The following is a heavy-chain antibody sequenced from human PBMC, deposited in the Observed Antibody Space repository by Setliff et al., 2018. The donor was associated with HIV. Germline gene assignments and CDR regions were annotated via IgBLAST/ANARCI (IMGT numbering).Heavy chain of an antibody. D-gene: IGHD5-12*01. CDR2: ITSNGGRT. Sequence: PGGSLRLSCAASEFIFSRYAIYWVRQAPGKGLEWVSGITSNGGRTGYADSVKGRFTISRDNAKNSLYLQMNSLRAEDTALYYCARDSGVATIRKSALDYWGQGTLVTVSS. CDR1: EFIFSRYA. J-gene: IGHJ4*02. V-gene: IGHV3-20*04. CDR3: ARDSGVATIRKSALDY.